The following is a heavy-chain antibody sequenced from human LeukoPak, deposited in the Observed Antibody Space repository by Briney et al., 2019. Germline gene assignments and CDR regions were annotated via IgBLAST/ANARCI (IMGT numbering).Heavy chain of an antibody. Sequence: GGSLRLSCVVSGLSFNKDVMSWFRQAPGKGLEWVSSVSPGGVSPNHADSVKGRFTVSRDESLNTLYLQMNSLRAEDTAVYYCASNRGGLYRSSWGSFDYWGQGTLVTVSS. J-gene: IGHJ4*02. D-gene: IGHD6-13*01. CDR2: VSPGGVSP. V-gene: IGHV3-23*01. CDR3: ASNRGGLYRSSWGSFDY. CDR1: GLSFNKDV.